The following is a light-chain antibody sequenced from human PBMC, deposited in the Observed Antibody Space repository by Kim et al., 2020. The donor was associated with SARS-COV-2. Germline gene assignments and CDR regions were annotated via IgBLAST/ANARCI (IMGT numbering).Light chain of an antibody. V-gene: IGLV3-1*01. CDR2: QDS. CDR3: QAWDSSTGV. J-gene: IGLJ1*01. CDR1: KLGDKY. Sequence: SYELTQPPSVSVSPGQTASITCSGDKLGDKYACWYQQKPRQSPVLVIYQDSKRPSGIPVRFSGSNSGNTATLTISGTQAMDEADYYCQAWDSSTGVFGTGTKVTVL.